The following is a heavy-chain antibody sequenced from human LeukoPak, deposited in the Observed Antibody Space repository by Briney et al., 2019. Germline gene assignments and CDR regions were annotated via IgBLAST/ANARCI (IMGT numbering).Heavy chain of an antibody. Sequence: GGSLRLSCAASGFTFSRCAMSWVRQAPGKGLEWVSAISGSGGSTYYADSVKGRFTISRDNSKNTLYLQMNSLRAEDTAVYYCAKSMFQDYDILTGYTYYYGMDVWGQGTTVTVSS. J-gene: IGHJ6*02. D-gene: IGHD3-9*01. V-gene: IGHV3-23*01. CDR3: AKSMFQDYDILTGYTYYYGMDV. CDR1: GFTFSRCA. CDR2: ISGSGGST.